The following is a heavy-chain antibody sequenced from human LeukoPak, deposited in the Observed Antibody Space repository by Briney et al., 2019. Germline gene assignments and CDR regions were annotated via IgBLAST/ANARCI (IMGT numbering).Heavy chain of an antibody. V-gene: IGHV3-64*01. CDR1: GFTFSNYA. CDR3: ARGGYYDSSGSFDY. J-gene: IGHJ4*02. Sequence: GGSLRLSCAASGFTFSNYAMYSVRQAPGRGMEYVSAISTNGGSTDYANSVKGRFTNSRDNSHNRVFLQMGTLRAEDMAVYYCARGGYYDSSGSFDYWGQGILVTVSS. D-gene: IGHD3-22*01. CDR2: ISTNGGST.